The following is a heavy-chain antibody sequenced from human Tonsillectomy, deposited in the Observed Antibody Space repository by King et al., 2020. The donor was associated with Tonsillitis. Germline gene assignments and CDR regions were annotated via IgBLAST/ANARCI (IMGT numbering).Heavy chain of an antibody. J-gene: IGHJ4*02. Sequence: QLVQSGAEVKKPGASVKVSCKASGYTFTSYFIHWVRQAPGQGLQWMGLINPGGGYTTYAQKFQGRVAMTRDMSTTTVFMEVSSLTSEDTAVYFWARDELGCSSDTCNGGFDSWGQGTLVTVSS. CDR3: ARDELGCSSDTCNGGFDS. V-gene: IGHV1-46*01. CDR2: INPGGGYT. CDR1: GYTFTSYF. D-gene: IGHD6-13*01.